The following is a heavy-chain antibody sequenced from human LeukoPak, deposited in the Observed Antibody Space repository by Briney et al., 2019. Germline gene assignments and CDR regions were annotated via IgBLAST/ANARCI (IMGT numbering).Heavy chain of an antibody. J-gene: IGHJ4*02. CDR2: IYYSGSP. Sequence: PSETLSLTCTVSGGSISSYYWSWIRQPPGKGLEWIGYIYYSGSPNYNPSLKSRVTISVDTSKNQFSLKLSSVTAADTAVYYCARIGITGTTHLYYYFDYWGQGTLVTVSS. CDR3: ARIGITGTTHLYYYFDY. V-gene: IGHV4-59*01. D-gene: IGHD1-20*01. CDR1: GGSISSYY.